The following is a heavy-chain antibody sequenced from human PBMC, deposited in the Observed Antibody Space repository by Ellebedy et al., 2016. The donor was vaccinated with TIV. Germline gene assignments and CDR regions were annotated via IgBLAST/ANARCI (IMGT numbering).Heavy chain of an antibody. CDR1: GCTFSHYH. D-gene: IGHD4-17*01. V-gene: IGHV3-33*01. CDR3: ARDPYHGALDY. CDR2: LWSDGSLK. J-gene: IGHJ4*02. Sequence: GESLKISCAASGCTFSHYHMHWVRQAPGKGLEWVALLWSDGSLKYYTDSVKGRFTVSRDNSQDTLFLQMNSLRGDDTAVYYCARDPYHGALDYWGQGTPVAVSS.